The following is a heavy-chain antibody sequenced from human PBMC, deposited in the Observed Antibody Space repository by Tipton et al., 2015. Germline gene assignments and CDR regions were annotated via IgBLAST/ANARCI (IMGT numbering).Heavy chain of an antibody. CDR2: TYYRSKWYN. D-gene: IGHD4-23*01. CDR1: GDSVSSNSAA. V-gene: IGHV6-1*01. Sequence: GLVKPSQTLSLTCAISGDSVSSNSAAWNWIRQSPSRGLEWLGRTYYRSKWYNDYAVSVKSRITINPDTSKNQFSLEMRSVTATDTAVYYCARARGRHGGLFDSWGQGTLVTVSS. J-gene: IGHJ4*02. CDR3: ARARGRHGGLFDS.